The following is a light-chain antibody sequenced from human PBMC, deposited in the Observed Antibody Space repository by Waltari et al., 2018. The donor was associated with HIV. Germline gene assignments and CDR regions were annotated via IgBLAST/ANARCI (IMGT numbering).Light chain of an antibody. J-gene: IGLJ1*01. CDR1: NVESKS. CDR2: DDT. CDR3: HVWESSSDEYV. V-gene: IGLV3-21*02. Sequence: SYVLTQPASVSVAPGQTANVTCGGDNVESKSVHWFQQRAGKAPILVLYDDTDRPSGIPERFSGSNFGNTATLTISRVEGVDEGDYYCHVWESSSDEYVFGTGTKVTV.